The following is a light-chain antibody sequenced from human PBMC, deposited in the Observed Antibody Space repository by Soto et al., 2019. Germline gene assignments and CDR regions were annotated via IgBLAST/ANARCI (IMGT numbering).Light chain of an antibody. CDR3: QQYDNPPLT. Sequence: DIQMTQSPSSLSASVGDRVTITCQASQDISNYLNWYQQKPGKAPKLLIYDASNLETGVPSRFSGSGSGTDFTFTISSLQAEDIATYYCQQYDNPPLTFGGGTKVEIK. CDR1: QDISNY. J-gene: IGKJ4*01. V-gene: IGKV1-33*01. CDR2: DAS.